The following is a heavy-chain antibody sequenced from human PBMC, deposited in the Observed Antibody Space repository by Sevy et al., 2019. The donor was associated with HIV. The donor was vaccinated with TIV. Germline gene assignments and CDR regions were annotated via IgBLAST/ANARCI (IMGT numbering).Heavy chain of an antibody. CDR1: GFTFSKYW. Sequence: GGCLRLPCAASGFTFSKYWMGWVRQAPGKGLEWVANIKQDAGQKYYVDSVKGRFTISRDNAKNSLYLQMNSLRAEDTAVYFCARDDGNYYFHYWGQGTLVTVSS. D-gene: IGHD1-7*01. J-gene: IGHJ4*02. CDR3: ARDDGNYYFHY. V-gene: IGHV3-7*01. CDR2: IKQDAGQK.